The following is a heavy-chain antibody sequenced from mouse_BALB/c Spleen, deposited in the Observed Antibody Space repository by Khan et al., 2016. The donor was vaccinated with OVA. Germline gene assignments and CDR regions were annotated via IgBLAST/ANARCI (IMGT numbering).Heavy chain of an antibody. Sequence: QVQLQQSGAELAKPGASVKISCKASGYTFINYWILWVKQRPGQGLEWIGYINPSTGYTEYNQNFKDMATLTADKSSSTAYMQLSSLTTEDSADYYSARRGLRWDFDYWGQGTTLTVSS. CDR2: INPSTGYT. CDR1: GYTFINYW. CDR3: ARRGLRWDFDY. D-gene: IGHD1-1*01. V-gene: IGHV1-7*01. J-gene: IGHJ2*01.